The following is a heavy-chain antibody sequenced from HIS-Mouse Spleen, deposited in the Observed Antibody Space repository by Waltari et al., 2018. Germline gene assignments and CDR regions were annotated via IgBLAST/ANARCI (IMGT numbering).Heavy chain of an antibody. CDR2: MNANSGNT. D-gene: IGHD3-16*01. CDR3: ARSQWGDAFDI. J-gene: IGHJ3*02. Sequence: QVQLVQSGAEVKKPGASVKVSCKASGYTFTSYDNNWVRQASGEGVKWMGWMNANSGNTGYEQKFQGRVTMTRNTFISTAYMELSSLRSEDTAVYYWARSQWGDAFDIWGQGTMVTVSS. V-gene: IGHV1-8*01. CDR1: GYTFTSYD.